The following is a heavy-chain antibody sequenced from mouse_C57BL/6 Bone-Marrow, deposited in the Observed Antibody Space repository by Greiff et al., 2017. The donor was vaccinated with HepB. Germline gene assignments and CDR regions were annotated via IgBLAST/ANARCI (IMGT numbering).Heavy chain of an antibody. CDR3: ARRSYYYGSSSFDY. J-gene: IGHJ2*01. CDR2: ISSGGTYT. CDR1: GFTFSTYG. D-gene: IGHD1-1*01. Sequence: EVKLVESGGDLVKTGGSLKLSCAASGFTFSTYGMSWVRQTPDKRLEWVATISSGGTYTYYLDSVKGRFTISRDNAKNTLYLQMSSLKSEDTAMYYCARRSYYYGSSSFDYWGQGTTLTVSS. V-gene: IGHV5-6*02.